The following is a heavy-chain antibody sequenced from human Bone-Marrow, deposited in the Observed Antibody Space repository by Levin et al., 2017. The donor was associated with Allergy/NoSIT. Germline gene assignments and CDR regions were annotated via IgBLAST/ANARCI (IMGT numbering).Heavy chain of an antibody. V-gene: IGHV4-39*01. CDR1: GGSISSSSYY. J-gene: IGHJ6*03. CDR2: IYYSGST. Sequence: SETLSLTCTVSGGSISSSSYYWGWIRQPPGKGLEWIGSIYYSGSTYYNPSLKSRVTISVDTSKNQFSLKLSSVTAADTAVYYCASIFRGWLRYFDWLSDDYYDYYMDVWGKGTTVTVSS. CDR3: ASIFRGWLRYFDWLSDDYYDYYMDV. D-gene: IGHD3-9*01.